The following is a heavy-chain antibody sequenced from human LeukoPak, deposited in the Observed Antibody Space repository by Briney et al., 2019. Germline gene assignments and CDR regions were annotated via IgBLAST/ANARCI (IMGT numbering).Heavy chain of an antibody. CDR2: IYSGGST. V-gene: IGHV3-53*01. D-gene: IGHD2-21*01. Sequence: GGSLRLSCAASGFTVSSNYMSWVRQAPGQGLEWVSVIYSGGSTYYADSVKGRFTISRDSSKNTLYLQMNSLRAEDTAVYYCARDRVFPPDAFDIWGQGTMVTVSS. J-gene: IGHJ3*02. CDR1: GFTVSSNY. CDR3: ARDRVFPPDAFDI.